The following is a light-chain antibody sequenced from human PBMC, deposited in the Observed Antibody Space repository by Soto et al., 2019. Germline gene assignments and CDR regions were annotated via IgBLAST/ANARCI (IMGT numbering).Light chain of an antibody. Sequence: EIVLTQSPGTLSLSPGERATLSCRASQSVSSSYLAWYQHKPGQAPRLLIYGASSRATGIPDRFSGSGFWTDFTLTISRLEPEDFAVYYCQQYGSSPHTFGQGTKLEIK. V-gene: IGKV3-20*01. CDR3: QQYGSSPHT. J-gene: IGKJ2*01. CDR1: QSVSSSY. CDR2: GAS.